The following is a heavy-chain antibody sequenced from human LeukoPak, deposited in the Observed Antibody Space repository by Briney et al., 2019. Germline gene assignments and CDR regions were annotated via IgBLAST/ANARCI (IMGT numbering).Heavy chain of an antibody. D-gene: IGHD1-26*01. CDR1: GGSISSCNYY. V-gene: IGHV4-31*03. Sequence: SVTLSLTCTVSGGSISSCNYYWIWIRQHPGNGLEWIGYIYYSGSTHYSPSLKSRVTILLHTSKNQFSLKLSSVTAADTAVYYCARASGSYFSSFDYWGQGTLVTVSS. CDR3: ARASGSYFSSFDY. J-gene: IGHJ4*02. CDR2: IYYSGST.